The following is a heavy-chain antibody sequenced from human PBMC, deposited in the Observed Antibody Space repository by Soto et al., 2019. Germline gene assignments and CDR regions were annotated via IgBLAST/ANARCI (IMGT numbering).Heavy chain of an antibody. J-gene: IGHJ6*03. V-gene: IGHV1-18*01. CDR1: GYTFTSHG. CDR3: ARMVRGSTVGYYYYMDV. Sequence: QVQLVQSGAEVKKPGASVKVSCKTSGYTFTSHGISWVRQAPGQGLVWMGWISPYNGDTNYAQKLQGTVSVTTDSSTRTAYMELRSLRSEDTAVYYCARMVRGSTVGYYYYMDVWGKGTTVTVSS. CDR2: ISPYNGDT. D-gene: IGHD3-10*01.